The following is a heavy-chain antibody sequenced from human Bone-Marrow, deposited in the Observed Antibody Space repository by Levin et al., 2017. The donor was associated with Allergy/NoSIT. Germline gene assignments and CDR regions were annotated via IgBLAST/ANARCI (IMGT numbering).Heavy chain of an antibody. J-gene: IGHJ6*02. CDR1: GYSLAESP. V-gene: IGHV1-24*01. CDR2: LDPGDGEI. D-gene: IGHD2-8*01. CDR3: ATASLIFYSSYYGMDV. Sequence: ASVKVSCKVSGYSLAESPIYWVRQAPGKGLEWMGGLDPGDGEIMNPQQFPGRVTMTADTSTDTAYMELSSLRSDDTAVYFCATASLIFYSSYYGMDVWGQGTTVTVSS.